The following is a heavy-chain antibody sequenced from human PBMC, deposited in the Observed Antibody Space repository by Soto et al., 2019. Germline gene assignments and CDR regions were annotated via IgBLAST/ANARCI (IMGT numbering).Heavy chain of an antibody. J-gene: IGHJ4*02. Sequence: QVQLVESGGGVVQPGRSLRLSCAASGFTFSSYAMHWVRQAPGKGLEWVAVISDDGSNKYYADSVKGRFTISRDNSKNTLYLQMNSLRAEDTAVYYCARPQFRNYFDYWGQGTLVTVSS. V-gene: IGHV3-30-3*01. CDR3: ARPQFRNYFDY. CDR1: GFTFSSYA. CDR2: ISDDGSNK.